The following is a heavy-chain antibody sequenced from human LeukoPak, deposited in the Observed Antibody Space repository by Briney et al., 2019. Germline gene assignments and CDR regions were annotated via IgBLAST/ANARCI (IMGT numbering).Heavy chain of an antibody. Sequence: GGSLRLSCAASGFTFSRYSMNWVRQAPGKGLEWVSSISSSSSYIYYADSVKGRFTISRDNAKNSLYLQMNSLRAEDTAVYYCARAPVGMGYFDYWGQGTLVTVS. CDR1: GFTFSRYS. CDR2: ISSSSSYI. D-gene: IGHD1-26*01. J-gene: IGHJ4*02. CDR3: ARAPVGMGYFDY. V-gene: IGHV3-21*01.